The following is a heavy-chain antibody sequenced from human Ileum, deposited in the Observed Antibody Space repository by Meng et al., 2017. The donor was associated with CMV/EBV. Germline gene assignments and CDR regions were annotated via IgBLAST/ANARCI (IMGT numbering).Heavy chain of an antibody. V-gene: IGHV3-53*01. Sequence: GESLKISCAASGFGVSGNYMSWVRQAPGKGLEWVSVIYSGQSTNYRESVKGRFTISRDNSKNTLYLQMNSLRAEDTAVYYCAKGQNWNYGDAFDIWGQGTMVTVSS. D-gene: IGHD1-7*01. CDR3: AKGQNWNYGDAFDI. CDR2: IYSGQST. CDR1: GFGVSGNY. J-gene: IGHJ3*02.